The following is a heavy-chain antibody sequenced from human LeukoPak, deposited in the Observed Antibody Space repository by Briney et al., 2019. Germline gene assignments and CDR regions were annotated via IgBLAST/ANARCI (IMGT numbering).Heavy chain of an antibody. Sequence: GESLKISWKGSGYSFTNFWIGWVRQMPGRGLEWMEVIYPGDSDRRYSPSFQGQVTMSADKSISTACLQWSSLRASDTAIYYCARAYSSSWYRFDSWGQGTLVTVSS. CDR3: ARAYSSSWYRFDS. V-gene: IGHV5-51*01. CDR2: IYPGDSDR. CDR1: GYSFTNFW. J-gene: IGHJ5*01. D-gene: IGHD6-13*01.